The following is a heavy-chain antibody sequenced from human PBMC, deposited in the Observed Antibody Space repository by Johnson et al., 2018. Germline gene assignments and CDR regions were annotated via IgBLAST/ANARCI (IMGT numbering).Heavy chain of an antibody. CDR3: ASTVTSGDYYMDV. CDR2: INHSGST. J-gene: IGHJ6*03. D-gene: IGHD4-17*01. Sequence: QVQLQQWGAGLLKPSETLSLTCAVYGGSFSGYYWSWIRQPPGKGLEWIGEINHSGSTNYNPSLKSRVTISEDTSKNQFSLKLSSVTAADTAVYYCASTVTSGDYYMDVWGKGTTVTVSS. V-gene: IGHV4-34*01. CDR1: GGSFSGYY.